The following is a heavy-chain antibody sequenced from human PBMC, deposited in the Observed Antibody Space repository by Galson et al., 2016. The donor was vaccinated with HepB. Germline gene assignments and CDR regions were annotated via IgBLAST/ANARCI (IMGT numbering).Heavy chain of an antibody. D-gene: IGHD1-26*01. CDR3: ATSRSGSYLYYYFHS. CDR1: GDTLTELS. Sequence: SVKVSCKVSGDTLTELSMHWVRQAPGTGLEWVGGFDPEYGEIRYAQKFQGRVSVTEDTSPDTGYMERSSLRSEDTAVFYCATSRSGSYLYYYFHSWGQGTLVTVSS. J-gene: IGHJ4*02. V-gene: IGHV1-24*01. CDR2: FDPEYGEI.